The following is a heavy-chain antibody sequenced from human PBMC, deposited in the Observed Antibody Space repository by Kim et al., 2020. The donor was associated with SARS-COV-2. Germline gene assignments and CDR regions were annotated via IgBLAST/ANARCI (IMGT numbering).Heavy chain of an antibody. Sequence: SETLSLTCTVSGGSISSYYWSWIRQPPGKGLEWIGYIYYSGSTNYNPSLKSRVTISVDTSKNQFSLKLSSVTAADTAVYYCARAKWELLPPYFDYWGQGTLVTVSS. V-gene: IGHV4-59*01. CDR1: GGSISSYY. CDR2: IYYSGST. D-gene: IGHD1-26*01. CDR3: ARAKWELLPPYFDY. J-gene: IGHJ4*02.